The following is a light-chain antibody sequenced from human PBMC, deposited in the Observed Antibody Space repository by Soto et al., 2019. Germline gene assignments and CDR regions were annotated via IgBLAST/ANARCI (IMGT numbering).Light chain of an antibody. CDR3: QQYSKWPIT. CDR1: QSVSTY. V-gene: IGKV3-11*01. J-gene: IGKJ5*01. CDR2: DAA. Sequence: EIVLTQSPATLSLSPGETATLSCRASQSVSTYIAWYQQKPGQAPRLLIYDAANRATGIPARFSGSGSGTDFTLTISSLQSEDFAVYYCQQYSKWPITFGQGTRLEIK.